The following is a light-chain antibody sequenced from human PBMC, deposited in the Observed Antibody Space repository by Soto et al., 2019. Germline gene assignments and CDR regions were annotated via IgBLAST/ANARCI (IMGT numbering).Light chain of an antibody. CDR3: QQRNSYPIT. Sequence: DLQLTQSPSFLSASVGDRVTITCRASQGINNYLAWYQQKPGKAPKLLIHSAFTLQSGVPSRFSGSGSGTEFTLTVSSLQPEDFATYYCQQRNSYPITFGQGTRLEIK. CDR2: SAF. V-gene: IGKV1-9*01. CDR1: QGINNY. J-gene: IGKJ5*01.